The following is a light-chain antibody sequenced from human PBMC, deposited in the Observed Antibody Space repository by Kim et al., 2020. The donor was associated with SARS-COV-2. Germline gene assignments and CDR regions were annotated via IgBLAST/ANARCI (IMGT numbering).Light chain of an antibody. CDR2: GAS. J-gene: IGKJ2*01. CDR3: QQYENWPPYT. Sequence: VSPGGRVTLSCTASQSVNSNLAWYQQKRGQSPTLLIFGASTRATGVPARFSGRGFGTEFSFTISSLQSEDFAIYFCQQYENWPPYTFGQGTKLEI. V-gene: IGKV3-15*01. CDR1: QSVNSN.